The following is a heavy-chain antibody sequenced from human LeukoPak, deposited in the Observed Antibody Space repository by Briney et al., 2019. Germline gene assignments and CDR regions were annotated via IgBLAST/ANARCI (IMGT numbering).Heavy chain of an antibody. CDR2: ISYDGSNK. J-gene: IGHJ4*02. CDR1: GFTFSSYA. CDR3: ARGEEIGFWSGYSLLYYFDY. Sequence: GGSLRLSCAASGFTFSSYAMHWVRQAPGKGLEWVAVISYDGSNKYYADSVKGRFTISRDNSKSTLYLQMNSLRAEDTAVYYCARGEEIGFWSGYSLLYYFDYWGQGTLVTVSS. D-gene: IGHD3-3*01. V-gene: IGHV3-30-3*01.